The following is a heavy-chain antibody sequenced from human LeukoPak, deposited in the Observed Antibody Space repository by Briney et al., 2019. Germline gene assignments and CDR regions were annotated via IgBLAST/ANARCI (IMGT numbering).Heavy chain of an antibody. CDR3: ARDLGYYYGSGSYYPSIGAFDI. Sequence: PVKVSCKASGGTFSSYAISWVRQAPGQGLEWMGGIIPIFGTANYAQKFQGRVTITADKSTSTAYMELSSLRSEDTAVYYCARDLGYYYGSGSYYPSIGAFDIWGQGTMVTVSS. V-gene: IGHV1-69*06. J-gene: IGHJ3*02. CDR2: IIPIFGTA. D-gene: IGHD3-10*01. CDR1: GGTFSSYA.